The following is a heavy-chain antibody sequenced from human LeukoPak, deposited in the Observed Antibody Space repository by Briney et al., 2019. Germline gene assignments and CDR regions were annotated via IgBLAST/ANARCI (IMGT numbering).Heavy chain of an antibody. V-gene: IGHV3-21*01. J-gene: IGHJ5*02. CDR2: ISSSSSYI. CDR3: ARDSSNYVSWFDP. Sequence: GGSLRLSCTASGFNFRNAWMCWVRQAPGKGLEWVSSISSSSSYIYYADSVKGRFTISRDNAKNSLYLQMNSLRAEDTAVYYCARDSSNYVSWFDPWGQGTLVTVSS. CDR1: GFNFRNAW. D-gene: IGHD4-11*01.